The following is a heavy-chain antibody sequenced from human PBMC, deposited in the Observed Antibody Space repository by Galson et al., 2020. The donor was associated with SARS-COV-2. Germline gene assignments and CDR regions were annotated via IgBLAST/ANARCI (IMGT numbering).Heavy chain of an antibody. J-gene: IGHJ6*02. CDR3: AKDMGTPYGNYGRTDDYYYGMDV. V-gene: IGHV3-9*01. Sequence: TGGSLRLSCAASGFTFADYAMHWVRQAPGKGLEWVSGIRWNSGSIGYADSVTGRLPIPRDNAKNSLYLQMNSLRAEETALYYCAKDMGTPYGNYGRTDDYYYGMDVWGQGTTVTVSS. D-gene: IGHD4-17*01. CDR1: GFTFADYA. CDR2: IRWNSGSI.